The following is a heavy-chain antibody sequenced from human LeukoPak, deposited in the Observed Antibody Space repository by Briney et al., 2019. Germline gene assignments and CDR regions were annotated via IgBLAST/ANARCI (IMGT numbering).Heavy chain of an antibody. V-gene: IGHV4-4*07. J-gene: IGHJ3*02. CDR1: GGSISSHY. CDR3: ARGDFWSGLTDAFDI. CDR2: IYTSGST. Sequence: SETLSLTCTVSGGSISSHYWSWIRQPAGKGLEWIGRIYTSGSTNYNPSLKSRVTMSVDTSKNQFSLKLSSVTAADTAVYYCARGDFWSGLTDAFDIWGQGTMVTVSS. D-gene: IGHD3-3*01.